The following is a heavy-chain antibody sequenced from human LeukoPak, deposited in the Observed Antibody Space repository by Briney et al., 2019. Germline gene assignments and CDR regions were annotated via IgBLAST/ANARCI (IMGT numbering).Heavy chain of an antibody. CDR2: IKQDGSEK. J-gene: IGHJ4*02. V-gene: IGHV3-7*01. CDR1: GFTFSSYW. Sequence: GGSLRLSCAASGFTFSSYWMTWVRQAPGKGLEWVANIKQDGSEKYYADSVKGRFTISRDRSQNTLYLQMNSLRVEDTAVFYCAKEVMFRGAPYGTVDYWGQGTLVTVSS. D-gene: IGHD3-10*01. CDR3: AKEVMFRGAPYGTVDY.